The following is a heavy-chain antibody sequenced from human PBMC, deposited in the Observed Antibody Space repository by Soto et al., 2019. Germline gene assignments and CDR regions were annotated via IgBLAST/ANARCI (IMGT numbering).Heavy chain of an antibody. J-gene: IGHJ6*02. D-gene: IGHD2-8*01. CDR1: GFTFSSYA. CDR2: ISYDGSNK. V-gene: IGHV3-30-3*01. CDR3: AREYCTNGVCYTTFDYYYYGMDV. Sequence: GGSLRLSCAASGFTFSSYAMHWVRQAPGKGLEWVAVISYDGSNKYYADSVKGRFTISRDNSKNTLYLQMNSLRAEDTAVYYCAREYCTNGVCYTTFDYYYYGMDVWGQGTTVTVSS.